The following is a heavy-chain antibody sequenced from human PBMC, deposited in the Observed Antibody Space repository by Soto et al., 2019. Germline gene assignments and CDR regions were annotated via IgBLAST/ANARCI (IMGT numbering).Heavy chain of an antibody. D-gene: IGHD6-19*01. Sequence: PGGSLRLSCAASGFPFSSYAMHWVRQAPGKGLEWVAVIWYDGSNKYYADSVKGRFTISRDNSKNTLYLQMNSLRAEDTAVYYCARANPGQLAVAPVYWGQGTLVTVSS. V-gene: IGHV3-33*08. CDR1: GFPFSSYA. J-gene: IGHJ4*02. CDR3: ARANPGQLAVAPVY. CDR2: IWYDGSNK.